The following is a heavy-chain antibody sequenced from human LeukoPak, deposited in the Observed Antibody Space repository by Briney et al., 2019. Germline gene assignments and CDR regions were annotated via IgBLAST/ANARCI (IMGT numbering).Heavy chain of an antibody. V-gene: IGHV3-11*04. Sequence: PGGSLRLSCAASGFTFSDYYMSWIRQAPGKGLEWVSYISSTGNTIYYADSVKGRFTISRDSAKNSLYLQMNSLRAEDTAVYYCARGPYGSGSPYFDYWGQGTLVTVSS. J-gene: IGHJ4*02. D-gene: IGHD3-10*01. CDR1: GFTFSDYY. CDR2: ISSTGNTI. CDR3: ARGPYGSGSPYFDY.